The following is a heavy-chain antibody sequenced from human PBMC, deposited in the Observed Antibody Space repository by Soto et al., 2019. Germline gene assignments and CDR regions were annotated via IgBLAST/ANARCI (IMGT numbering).Heavy chain of an antibody. J-gene: IGHJ2*01. CDR3: ARGRGDGYNQNWYFDL. Sequence: SETLSLTCAFYVGSFSGYYWSWIRQPPGKGLEWIGEINNGGSSNYNPSLKSRGSMSVGTSNNQFSLKLTSVTAADTAVYYCARGRGDGYNQNWYFDLWGRGTLVTVSS. CDR2: INNGGSS. D-gene: IGHD3-10*01. CDR1: VGSFSGYY. V-gene: IGHV4-34*01.